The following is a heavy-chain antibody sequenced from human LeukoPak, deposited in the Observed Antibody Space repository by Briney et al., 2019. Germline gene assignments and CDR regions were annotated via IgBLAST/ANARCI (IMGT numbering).Heavy chain of an antibody. CDR3: ARCPTYGSGNYGFLDY. CDR2: MSNSGVT. V-gene: IGHV4-31*03. CDR1: GGSMRSGIYY. J-gene: IGHJ4*02. Sequence: SETLSLTCTVSGGSMRSGIYYWNWFRQNPEKGLEWIGYMSNSGVTNYNPSLRSRVTVSVDTSESQFSLRLSSVTAADTAVYYCARCPTYGSGNYGFLDYWGQGTLVTVSS. D-gene: IGHD3-10*01.